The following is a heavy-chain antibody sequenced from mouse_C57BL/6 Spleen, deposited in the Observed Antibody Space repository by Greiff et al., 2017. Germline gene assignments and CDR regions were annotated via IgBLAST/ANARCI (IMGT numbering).Heavy chain of an antibody. V-gene: IGHV1-80*01. CDR2: FYPGDGDT. J-gene: IGHJ4*01. Sequence: QVQLQQSGAELVKPGASVKISCKASGYAFSSYWMNWVKQRPGKGLEWIGQFYPGDGDTNYNGKFKGKATLTADKSSSTAYMQLSCLTSEDSAVYYCARKALYYYGSSGDAMDYWGQGTSVTVSS. D-gene: IGHD1-1*01. CDR3: ARKALYYYGSSGDAMDY. CDR1: GYAFSSYW.